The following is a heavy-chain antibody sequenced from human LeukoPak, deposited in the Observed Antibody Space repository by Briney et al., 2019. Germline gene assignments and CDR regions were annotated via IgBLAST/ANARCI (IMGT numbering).Heavy chain of an antibody. J-gene: IGHJ4*02. CDR2: IGTAGDT. CDR3: ARGTSYYDSSGYYLFDY. V-gene: IGHV3-13*01. Sequence: GGSLRLSCAASGFTFSSYDMRWVRQATGKGLEWVSAIGTAGDTYYPGSVKGRFTISRENAKNSLYLQMNSLRAGDTAVYYCARGTSYYDSSGYYLFDYWGQGTLVTVSS. D-gene: IGHD3-22*01. CDR1: GFTFSSYD.